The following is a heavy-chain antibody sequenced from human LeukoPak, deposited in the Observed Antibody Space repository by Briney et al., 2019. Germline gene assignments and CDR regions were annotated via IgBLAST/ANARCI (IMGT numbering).Heavy chain of an antibody. V-gene: IGHV3-23*01. CDR2: ISGSGGST. CDR3: AKDSGPMDV. CDR1: GFTFSNYG. Sequence: GGSLRLSCAASGFTFSNYGMNWVRQAPGKGLEWVSAISGSGGSTYYADSVKGRFTISRDNSKNTLYLQMNSLRAEDSAVYYCAKDSGPMDVWGKGTTVTISS. J-gene: IGHJ6*03. D-gene: IGHD3-10*01.